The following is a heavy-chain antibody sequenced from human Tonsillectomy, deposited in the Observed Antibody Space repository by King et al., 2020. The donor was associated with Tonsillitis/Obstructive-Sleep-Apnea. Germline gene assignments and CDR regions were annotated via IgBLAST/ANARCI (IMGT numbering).Heavy chain of an antibody. CDR1: GGSISSYY. V-gene: IGHV4-4*07. J-gene: IGHJ6*02. CDR2: IYTSGNT. D-gene: IGHD6-19*01. CDR3: ARDREYSSGGYYYYGMDV. Sequence: QLQESGPGLVKPSETLSLTCTVSGGSISSYYWSWIRQPAGKGLEWIGRIYTSGNTYYNPSHKSRVTMSVDRSKNQFYLKLRSVTAADTAVYYCARDREYSSGGYYYYGMDVWGQGTTVTVSS.